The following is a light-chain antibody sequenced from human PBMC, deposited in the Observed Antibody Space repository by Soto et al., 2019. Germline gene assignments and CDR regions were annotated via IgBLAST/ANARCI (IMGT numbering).Light chain of an antibody. Sequence: EIVMTQSPATLSVSPGERATLSCRASQSVSSNLAWYQQKPGQAPRILIYGASTRATGIPARFSGSGSGTEFTLTISRLQSEDFAFYYCQQYNNWPPWTVGQGTKVEIK. CDR1: QSVSSN. CDR2: GAS. V-gene: IGKV3-15*01. CDR3: QQYNNWPPWT. J-gene: IGKJ1*01.